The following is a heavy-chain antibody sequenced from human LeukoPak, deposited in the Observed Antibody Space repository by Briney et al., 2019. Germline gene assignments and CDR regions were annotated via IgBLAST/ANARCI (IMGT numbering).Heavy chain of an antibody. CDR1: GGSISSYY. D-gene: IGHD2-21*02. Sequence: PSETLSLTCTVSGGSISSYYWSWIRQPPGKELEWIGYIYYSGSTNYNPSLKSRVTISVDTSKNQFSLKLSSVTAADTAVYYCARDVVVTAPPTHYYYGMDVWGQGTTVTVSS. CDR3: ARDVVVTAPPTHYYYGMDV. J-gene: IGHJ6*02. V-gene: IGHV4-59*01. CDR2: IYYSGST.